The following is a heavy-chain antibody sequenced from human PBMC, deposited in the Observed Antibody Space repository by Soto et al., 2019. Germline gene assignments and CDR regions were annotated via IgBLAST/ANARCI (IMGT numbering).Heavy chain of an antibody. CDR2: IIPILGIA. V-gene: IGHV1-69*08. CDR1: GGTFSSYT. CDR3: ARDRNCSGGSCYGHEDYYYGMDV. Sequence: QVQLVQSGAEVKKPGSSVKVSCKASGGTFSSYTISWVRQAPGQGLEWMGRIIPILGIANYAQKFQGRVTITADKSTSTAYMELSSLRSEDTAVYYCARDRNCSGGSCYGHEDYYYGMDVWGQGTTVTVSS. J-gene: IGHJ6*02. D-gene: IGHD2-15*01.